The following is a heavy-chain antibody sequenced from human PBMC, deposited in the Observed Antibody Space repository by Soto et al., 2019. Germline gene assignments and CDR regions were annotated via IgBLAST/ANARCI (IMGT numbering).Heavy chain of an antibody. J-gene: IGHJ3*02. V-gene: IGHV1-18*01. CDR3: ARDEYYYDSSGYPQDAFDI. Sequence: ASVKVSCKASGYTFTSYGISWERQAPGQGLEWMGWISAYNGNTNYAQKLKGRVTMTTDTSTSTAYMELRSLKSDDAAVYYCARDEYYYDSSGYPQDAFDIWGQGTMVTVSS. D-gene: IGHD3-22*01. CDR2: ISAYNGNT. CDR1: GYTFTSYG.